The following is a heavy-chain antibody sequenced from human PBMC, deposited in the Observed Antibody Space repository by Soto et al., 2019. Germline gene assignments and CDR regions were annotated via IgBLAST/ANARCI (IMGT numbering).Heavy chain of an antibody. CDR3: AKTYYDFWSGYYTMDMDV. D-gene: IGHD3-3*01. CDR2: ISYDGSNK. Sequence: QVQLVESGGGVVQPGRSLRLSCAASGFTFSSYGMHWVRQAPGKGLEWVAVISYDGSNKYYADSVKGRFTISRDNSKNTLYLQMNSLRAEDTAVYYCAKTYYDFWSGYYTMDMDVWGQGTTVTVSS. J-gene: IGHJ6*02. CDR1: GFTFSSYG. V-gene: IGHV3-30*18.